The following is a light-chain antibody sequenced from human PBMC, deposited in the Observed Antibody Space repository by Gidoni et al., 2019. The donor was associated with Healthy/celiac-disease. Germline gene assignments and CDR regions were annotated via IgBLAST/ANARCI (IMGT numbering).Light chain of an antibody. J-gene: IGKJ4*01. CDR3: HQFNSYPLT. CDR2: DAS. Sequence: AIQLTPSPSSLSASVGDRVTITCRASQVISSALAWYQQKPGKAPKPLIYDASSLESGVPSRFSGSGSGTDFTLTISSLQPEDFATYYCHQFNSYPLTFGGXTKVEIK. V-gene: IGKV1-13*02. CDR1: QVISSA.